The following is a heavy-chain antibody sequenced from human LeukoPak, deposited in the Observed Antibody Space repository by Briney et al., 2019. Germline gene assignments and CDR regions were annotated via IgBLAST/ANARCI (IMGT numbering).Heavy chain of an antibody. Sequence: PGGSLRLSCAASGFTFSSYSMNWVREAPGKGLEGVSFISSSSSYIYYADSVKGRFTISRDNAKNSLYLQMNSLRAEDTAVYYCARKHYDFWSGLDYFDYWGQGTLVTVSS. CDR3: ARKHYDFWSGLDYFDY. D-gene: IGHD3-3*01. J-gene: IGHJ4*02. V-gene: IGHV3-21*01. CDR2: ISSSSSYI. CDR1: GFTFSSYS.